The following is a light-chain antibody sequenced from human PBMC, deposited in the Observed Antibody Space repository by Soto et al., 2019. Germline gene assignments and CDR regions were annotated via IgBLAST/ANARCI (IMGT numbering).Light chain of an antibody. V-gene: IGKV1-39*01. Sequence: DIQMTQSPSSLSASVGARVTITCRASQSIASSLNWLQLKPGKAPKLLLYATSTLQSGVTSRFSGSGSGSHFTLTISSLQPEDSAVYFCQQGYSPLLTFGGGTRVEIK. CDR3: QQGYSPLLT. CDR1: QSIASS. J-gene: IGKJ4*01. CDR2: ATS.